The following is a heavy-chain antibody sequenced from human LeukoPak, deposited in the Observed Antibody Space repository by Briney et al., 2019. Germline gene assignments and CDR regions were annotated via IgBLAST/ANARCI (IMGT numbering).Heavy chain of an antibody. J-gene: IGHJ4*02. CDR1: GFTFRSYS. D-gene: IGHD3-3*02. CDR3: ARDISLGGFDH. Sequence: GGSLRLSCAASGFTFRSYSMNWVRQAPGKGLEWVSSISSSSSYIYCADSVKGRFTISRDNAKNSLYLQMNSLRAEDTAVYYCARDISLGGFDHWGQGALVTVSS. V-gene: IGHV3-21*01. CDR2: ISSSSSYI.